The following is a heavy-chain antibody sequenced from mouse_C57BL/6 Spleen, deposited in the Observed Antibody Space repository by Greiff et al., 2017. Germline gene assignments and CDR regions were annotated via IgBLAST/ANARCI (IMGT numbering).Heavy chain of an antibody. CDR2: IYPGDGDT. CDR1: GYAFSSYW. D-gene: IGHD1-1*01. V-gene: IGHV1-80*01. Sequence: VKLQESGAELVKPGASVKISCKASGYAFSSYWMNWVKQRPGQGLEWIGQIYPGDGDTNYNGKFKGKATLTADKSSSTAYMQLSSLTSEDSAVXFCARSAVVAPPAMDYWGQGTSVTVSS. CDR3: ARSAVVAPPAMDY. J-gene: IGHJ4*01.